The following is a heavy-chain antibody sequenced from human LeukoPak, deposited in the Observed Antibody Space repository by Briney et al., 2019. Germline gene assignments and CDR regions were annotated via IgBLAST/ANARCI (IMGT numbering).Heavy chain of an antibody. CDR1: GYTFTGYY. J-gene: IGHJ4*02. CDR2: INPNSGDT. Sequence: ASVKVSCKTSGYTFTGYYMHWVRQAPGQGLEWMGRINPNSGDTNYAQKFQGRATMTGDTSITTAYMELNSLRSGDTAVYYCAKAKPQGSDRDFDYWGQGTLVTVSS. D-gene: IGHD1-14*01. V-gene: IGHV1-2*06. CDR3: AKAKPQGSDRDFDY.